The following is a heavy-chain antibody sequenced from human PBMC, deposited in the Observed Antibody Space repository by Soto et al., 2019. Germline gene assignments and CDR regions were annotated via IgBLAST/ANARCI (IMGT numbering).Heavy chain of an antibody. V-gene: IGHV3-23*01. CDR2: ILVDGRT. J-gene: IGHJ3*01. Sequence: GGSLRLSCAASGFPCGSYDMTWVREAPGKGLEWVSTILVDGRTFYVDSVKGRFTISRDNSRNTVYLQMNSLTAGDTALYYCAKATATGGGAVDLCGQGTMVTVSS. D-gene: IGHD2-8*02. CDR1: GFPCGSYD. CDR3: AKATATGGGAVDL.